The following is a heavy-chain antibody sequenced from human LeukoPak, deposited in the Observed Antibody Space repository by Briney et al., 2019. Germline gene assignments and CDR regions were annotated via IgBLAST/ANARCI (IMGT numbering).Heavy chain of an antibody. J-gene: IGHJ3*02. Sequence: PGGSLRLSCAASGFTFDDYAMHWVRRAPGKGLEWVSLISGDGGSTYYADSVKGRFTIPRDNSKNSLYLQMNSLRTEDTALYYCAKENWELGAFDIWGQGTMVTVSS. V-gene: IGHV3-43*02. CDR2: ISGDGGST. CDR1: GFTFDDYA. CDR3: AKENWELGAFDI. D-gene: IGHD1-26*01.